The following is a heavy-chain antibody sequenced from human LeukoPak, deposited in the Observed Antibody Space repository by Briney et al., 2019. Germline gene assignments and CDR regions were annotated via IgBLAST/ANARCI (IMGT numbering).Heavy chain of an antibody. CDR1: GGSISSYY. CDR2: IYYSGST. J-gene: IGHJ4*02. CDR3: ARGLRGYSYGY. D-gene: IGHD5-18*01. Sequence: SETLFLTCTVSGGSISSYYWSWTRQPPGKGLEWIGYIYYSGSTNYNPSLKSRVTISVDTSKNQFSLKLSSVTAADTAVYYCARGLRGYSYGYWGQGTLVTVSS. V-gene: IGHV4-59*01.